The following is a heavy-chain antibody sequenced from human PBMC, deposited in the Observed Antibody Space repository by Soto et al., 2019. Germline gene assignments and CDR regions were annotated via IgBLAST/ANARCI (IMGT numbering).Heavy chain of an antibody. D-gene: IGHD3-16*01. J-gene: IGHJ6*03. Sequence: PSETLSLTCTVSGGSISSYYWSWIRQPPGKGLEWIGYIYYSGSTNYNPSLKSRVTISVDTSKNQFSLKLSSVTAADTAVYYCARGGRVATDYYMDGWGKGTTVTFSS. CDR3: ARGGRVATDYYMDG. V-gene: IGHV4-59*01. CDR2: IYYSGST. CDR1: GGSISSYY.